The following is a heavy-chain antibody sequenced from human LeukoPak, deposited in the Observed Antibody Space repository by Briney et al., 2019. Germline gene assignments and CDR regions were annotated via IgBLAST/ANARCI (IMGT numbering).Heavy chain of an antibody. V-gene: IGHV3-30-3*01. D-gene: IGHD3-22*01. CDR1: GFTFSTYA. Sequence: PGGSLRLSCAASGFTFSTYAMHWVRQAPVKGLEWVAIIPYDGSNKYYADSVKGRFTISRDNSKNTLYLQMNSLRAEDTAVYYCARDRHYYDSSGYPDYWGQGTLVTVSS. CDR3: ARDRHYYDSSGYPDY. CDR2: IPYDGSNK. J-gene: IGHJ4*02.